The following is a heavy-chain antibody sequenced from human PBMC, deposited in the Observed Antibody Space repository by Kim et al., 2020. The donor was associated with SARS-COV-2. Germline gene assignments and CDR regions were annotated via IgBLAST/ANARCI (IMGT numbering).Heavy chain of an antibody. CDR3: ARGGPDCSGGSCYENHFDY. CDR2: IYTSGST. Sequence: SETLSLTCTVSGGSISSYYWSWIRQPAGKGLEWIGRIYTSGSTNYNPSLKSRVTMSVDTSKNQFSLKLSSVTAADTAVYYCARGGPDCSGGSCYENHFDYWGQGTLVTVSS. CDR1: GGSISSYY. J-gene: IGHJ4*02. D-gene: IGHD2-15*01. V-gene: IGHV4-4*07.